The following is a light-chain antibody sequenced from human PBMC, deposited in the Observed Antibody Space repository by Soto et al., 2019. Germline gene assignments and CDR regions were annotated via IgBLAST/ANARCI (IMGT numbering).Light chain of an antibody. CDR2: GAS. CDR1: QDIRSE. J-gene: IGKJ3*01. Sequence: IQMTQSPSSLSASVGDRVTFICRASQDIRSELSWFQQKPGRPPKHLIYGASILQSGVPSRFSGSGSGTDFTLTIDSLQSEDFATYYCLQDNNYPRTFGPGTNVELK. V-gene: IGKV1-6*01. CDR3: LQDNNYPRT.